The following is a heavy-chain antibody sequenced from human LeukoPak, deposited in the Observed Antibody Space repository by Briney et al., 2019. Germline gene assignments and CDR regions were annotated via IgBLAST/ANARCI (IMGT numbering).Heavy chain of an antibody. J-gene: IGHJ4*02. Sequence: GGSLRLSCSTSGFTFNDYGMTWVRQAPGKGLEWVGLIRNKNYGRTTEYAASVKGRFTISRDDSKSIAYLQLNSLKTEDTAVYYCFRVSYDAYPPYYFDYWGQGTLVTVSS. CDR2: IRNKNYGRTT. D-gene: IGHD1-1*01. CDR1: GFTFNDYG. CDR3: FRVSYDAYPPYYFDY. V-gene: IGHV3-49*04.